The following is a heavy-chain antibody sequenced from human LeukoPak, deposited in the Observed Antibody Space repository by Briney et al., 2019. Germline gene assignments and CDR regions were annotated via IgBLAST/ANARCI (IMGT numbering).Heavy chain of an antibody. Sequence: SVKVSCKASGYTFTSYGISWVRQAPGQGLEWMGGIIPIFGTANYAQKFQGRVTITADESTSTAYMELSSLRSEDTAVYYCARVGDSGYDRWFDPWGQGTLVTVSS. V-gene: IGHV1-69*13. J-gene: IGHJ5*02. CDR2: IIPIFGTA. D-gene: IGHD5-12*01. CDR3: ARVGDSGYDRWFDP. CDR1: GYTFTSYG.